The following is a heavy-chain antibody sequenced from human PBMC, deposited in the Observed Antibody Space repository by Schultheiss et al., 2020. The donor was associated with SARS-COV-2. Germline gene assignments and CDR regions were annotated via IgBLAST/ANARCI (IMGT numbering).Heavy chain of an antibody. Sequence: ASVKVSCKASGYTFTSYYMHWVRQAPGQGLEWMGWINPNSGGTNYAQKFQGRVTMTRDTSISTAYMELSRLRSDDTAVYYCARAPLRYDFWSGYYSLWGQGTLVTVSS. CDR2: INPNSGGT. CDR3: ARAPLRYDFWSGYYSL. D-gene: IGHD3-3*01. J-gene: IGHJ4*02. V-gene: IGHV1-2*02. CDR1: GYTFTSYY.